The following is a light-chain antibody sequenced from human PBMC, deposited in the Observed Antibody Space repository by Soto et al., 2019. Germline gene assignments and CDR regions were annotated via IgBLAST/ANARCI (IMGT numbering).Light chain of an antibody. CDR3: QQYGSSPGT. Sequence: EIVLTQSPGTLSLSPGERATLCCRSSQTVTSNYLAWYQQKPGQAPRLLFFGASIRATGLPDRFSGGGSGTDFTLTISRLEPEDFAVYYCQQYGSSPGTFGQGTKVDIK. CDR1: QTVTSNY. V-gene: IGKV3-20*01. J-gene: IGKJ1*01. CDR2: GAS.